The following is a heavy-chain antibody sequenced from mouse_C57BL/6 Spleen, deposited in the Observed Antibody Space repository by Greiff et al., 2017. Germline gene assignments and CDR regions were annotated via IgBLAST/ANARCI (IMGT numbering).Heavy chain of an antibody. CDR2: SRNKANDYTT. Sequence: EVQLVESGGGLVQSGRSLRLSCATSGFTFSDFYMEWVRQAPGKGLEWIAASRNKANDYTTEYSASVKGRFIVSRDTSQSILYLQMNALRAEDTAIYYCARDADYYGSRVWFAYWGQGTLVTVSA. D-gene: IGHD1-1*01. J-gene: IGHJ3*01. V-gene: IGHV7-1*01. CDR3: ARDADYYGSRVWFAY. CDR1: GFTFSDFY.